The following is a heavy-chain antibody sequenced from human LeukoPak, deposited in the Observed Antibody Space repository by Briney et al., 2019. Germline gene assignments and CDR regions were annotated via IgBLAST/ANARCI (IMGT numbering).Heavy chain of an antibody. Sequence: SETLSLTCTVSGGSINSYYWSWIRQPPGKELEWIGYIYYSGSTNYNPSLKSRVTISVDKSKNQFSLKLSSVTAADTAVYYCARGYPNYDYVWGSSSTVVWGQGTLVTVSS. CDR1: GGSINSYY. V-gene: IGHV4-59*12. J-gene: IGHJ4*02. D-gene: IGHD3-16*01. CDR2: IYYSGST. CDR3: ARGYPNYDYVWGSSSTVV.